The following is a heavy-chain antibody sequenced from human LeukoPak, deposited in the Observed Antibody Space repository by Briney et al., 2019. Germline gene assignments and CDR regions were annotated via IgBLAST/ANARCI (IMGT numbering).Heavy chain of an antibody. Sequence: SVKVSCKASGGTFSGYAISWLRQAPGQGLEWMGRIIPILGIANYAQKFQGRVTITADKSTSTAYMELSSLRSEDTAVYYCASGRGNYWGQGTLVTVSS. CDR3: ASGRGNY. J-gene: IGHJ4*02. CDR2: IIPILGIA. V-gene: IGHV1-69*04. CDR1: GGTFSGYA.